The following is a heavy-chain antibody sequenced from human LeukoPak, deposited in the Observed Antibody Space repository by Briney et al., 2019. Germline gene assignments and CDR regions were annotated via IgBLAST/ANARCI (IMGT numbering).Heavy chain of an antibody. CDR1: GFTLSNHG. CDR3: AKDAQRGFDYSNSLEY. D-gene: IGHD4-11*01. Sequence: GGSLRLLRAASGFTLSNHGLHWVRQAPSKGLESVAVKWSDASNRYYADSVKGRFTISRDNFKKTVYLQMNSLRAEDTAVYYCAKDAQRGFDYSNSLEYWGQGTLVTVSS. CDR2: KWSDASNR. J-gene: IGHJ4*02. V-gene: IGHV3-33*06.